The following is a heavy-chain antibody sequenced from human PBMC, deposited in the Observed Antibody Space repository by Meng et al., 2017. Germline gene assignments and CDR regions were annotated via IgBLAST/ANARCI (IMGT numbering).Heavy chain of an antibody. D-gene: IGHD3-10*02. J-gene: IGHJ4*02. V-gene: IGHV3-21*01. CDR3: ARVVFGELLSFDY. CDR1: GFTFSSYG. CDR2: ISSSSSYI. Sequence: GESLKISCAASGFTFSSYGMNWVRQAPGKGLEWVSSISSSSSYIYYADSVKGRFTISRDNAKNSLYLQMNSLRAEDTAVYYCARVVFGELLSFDYWGQGTLVTVSS.